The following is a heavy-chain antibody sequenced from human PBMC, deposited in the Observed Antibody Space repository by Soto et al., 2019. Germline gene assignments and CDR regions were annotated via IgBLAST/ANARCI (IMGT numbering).Heavy chain of an antibody. CDR2: IYHSGST. CDR1: GGSISSGGYS. V-gene: IGHV4-30-2*01. CDR3: ARGKGYCISTSCYASGWFDP. D-gene: IGHD2-2*01. Sequence: QLQLQESGSGLVKPSQTLSLTCAVSGGSISSGGYSWSWIRQPPGKGLEWIGYIYHSGSTYYNPSLKSRVTISVDRSKNQFSLKLSSVTAADTAVYYCARGKGYCISTSCYASGWFDPWGQGTLVTVSS. J-gene: IGHJ5*02.